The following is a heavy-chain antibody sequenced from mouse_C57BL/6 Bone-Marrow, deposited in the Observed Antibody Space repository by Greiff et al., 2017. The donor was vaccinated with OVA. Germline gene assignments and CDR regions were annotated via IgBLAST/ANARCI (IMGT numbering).Heavy chain of an antibody. CDR2: ILPGSGST. V-gene: IGHV1-9*01. Sequence: VKLMESGAELMKPGASVKLSCKATGLEWIGEILPGSGSTNYNEKFKGKATFTADTSSNTAYMQLSSLTTEDSAIYYCARRIYYYGSSFVFDYWGQGTTLTVSS. J-gene: IGHJ2*01. CDR1: G. CDR3: ARRIYYYGSSFVFDY. D-gene: IGHD1-1*01.